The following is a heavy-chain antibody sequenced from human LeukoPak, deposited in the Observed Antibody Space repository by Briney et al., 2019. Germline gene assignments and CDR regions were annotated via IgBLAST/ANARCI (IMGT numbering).Heavy chain of an antibody. CDR1: GYTFTSYG. CDR2: ISAYNGNT. Sequence: GASVKVSCKASGYTFTSYGISWVRQAPGQGLEWMGWISAYNGNTNYAQKLQGRVTMTTDTSTSTAYMELGSLRSDDTAVYYCARATVRYYDILTGYPGVFDPRGQGTLVTVSS. D-gene: IGHD3-9*01. CDR3: ARATVRYYDILTGYPGVFDP. J-gene: IGHJ5*02. V-gene: IGHV1-18*01.